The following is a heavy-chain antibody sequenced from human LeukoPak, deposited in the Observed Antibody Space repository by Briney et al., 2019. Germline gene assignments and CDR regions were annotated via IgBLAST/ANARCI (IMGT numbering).Heavy chain of an antibody. J-gene: IGHJ5*02. Sequence: GGSLRLSCAASGFTLSSYGMHWFRKAPGKGLEWVAFIRYDGSNKYYADSVKGRFTISRDNSKNTLYLQMNSLRVEDTAVYYCAKDLYGSWGQGTLVTVSS. CDR2: IRYDGSNK. D-gene: IGHD4-17*01. CDR1: GFTLSSYG. V-gene: IGHV3-30*02. CDR3: AKDLYGS.